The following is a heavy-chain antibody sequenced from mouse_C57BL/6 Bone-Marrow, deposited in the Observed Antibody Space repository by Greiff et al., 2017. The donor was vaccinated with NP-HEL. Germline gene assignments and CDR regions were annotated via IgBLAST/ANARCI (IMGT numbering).Heavy chain of an antibody. V-gene: IGHV3-6*01. CDR3: ARDLYSNYRDAMDY. J-gene: IGHJ4*01. CDR1: GYSITSGYY. CDR2: ISYDGSN. Sequence: EVQLQESGPGLVKPSQSLSLTCSVTGYSITSGYYWNWIRQFPGNKLEWMGYISYDGSNNSNPSLKNRISITRDTSKNQFFLKLNSVTTEDTATYYCARDLYSNYRDAMDYWGQGTSVTVSS. D-gene: IGHD2-5*01.